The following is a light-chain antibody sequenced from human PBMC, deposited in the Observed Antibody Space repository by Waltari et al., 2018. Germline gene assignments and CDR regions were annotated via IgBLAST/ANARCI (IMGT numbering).Light chain of an antibody. CDR1: QSIDIY. CDR3: QQRSRWPLT. Sequence: EIVLTQSPATLSLSQGESATLSCRASQSIDIYLAWYQQRPGQAPRLLISDASYRATGIPARFRGSGSGTDFTLTISSLEPEDFAVYSCQQRSRWPLTFGGGTKVEL. CDR2: DAS. V-gene: IGKV3-11*01. J-gene: IGKJ4*01.